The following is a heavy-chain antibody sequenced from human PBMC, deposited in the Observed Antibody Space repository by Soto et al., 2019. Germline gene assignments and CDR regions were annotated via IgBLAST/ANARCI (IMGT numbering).Heavy chain of an antibody. J-gene: IGHJ6*02. D-gene: IGHD6-25*01. V-gene: IGHV1-69*01. CDR3: AREKQLAAHGLDV. CDR2: IIPVFGTT. CDR1: EDTFSNYG. Sequence: QVPLVQSGAKVKRPGSSVRVSCRISEDTFSNYGISWVRQAPGQGLEWMGGIIPVFGTTNSAEKFEGRVTITADQYTSTVYMELTSLRFEDTAMYYCAREKQLAAHGLDVWGQGTTVTVSS.